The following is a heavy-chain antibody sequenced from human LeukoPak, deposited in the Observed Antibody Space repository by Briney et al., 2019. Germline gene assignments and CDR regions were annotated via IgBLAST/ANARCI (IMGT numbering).Heavy chain of an antibody. Sequence: SGGSLRLSCAASGFTFDDYAMHWVRQAPGKGLEWVSGISWNSGSIGYADSVRGRFTISRDNAKNSLYLQMNSLRAEDTALYYCAKAGAYGDYLTALLDYWGQGTLVTVSS. CDR2: ISWNSGSI. CDR1: GFTFDDYA. CDR3: AKAGAYGDYLTALLDY. J-gene: IGHJ4*02. D-gene: IGHD4-17*01. V-gene: IGHV3-9*01.